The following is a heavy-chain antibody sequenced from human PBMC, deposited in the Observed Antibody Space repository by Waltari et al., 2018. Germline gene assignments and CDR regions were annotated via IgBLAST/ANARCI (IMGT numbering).Heavy chain of an antibody. Sequence: QLQLQESGPGLVKPSETLFLTCTVSGGSISSSSYYWGWIRQPPGKGLEWIGSIYYSGSTYYNPSLKSRVTISVDTSKNQFSLKLSSVTAADTAVYYCATLFVVVISSGAFDIWGQGTMVTVSS. CDR3: ATLFVVVISSGAFDI. CDR2: IYYSGST. V-gene: IGHV4-39*07. D-gene: IGHD2-21*01. CDR1: GGSISSSSYY. J-gene: IGHJ3*02.